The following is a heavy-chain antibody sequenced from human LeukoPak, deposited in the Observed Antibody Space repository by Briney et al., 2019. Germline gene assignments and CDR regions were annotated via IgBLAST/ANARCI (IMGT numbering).Heavy chain of an antibody. J-gene: IGHJ4*02. CDR1: GYTFTSYD. D-gene: IGHD6-19*01. CDR3: ARGRLSSGWLVY. Sequence: ASVKVSCKASGYTFTSYDINWVRQATGQGLEWMGWMNPNSGNTGYAQKFQGRVTMTRNTSISTAYMELSSLRSEDTAVYYCARGRLSSGWLVYWGQGTLVTVSS. V-gene: IGHV1-8*01. CDR2: MNPNSGNT.